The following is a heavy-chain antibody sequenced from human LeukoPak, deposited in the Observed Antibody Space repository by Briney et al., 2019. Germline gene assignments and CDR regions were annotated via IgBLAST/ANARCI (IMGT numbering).Heavy chain of an antibody. CDR1: GASISGYF. D-gene: IGHD3-22*01. Sequence: SETLSLTCTVSGASISGYFWSWIRQPAGKGLEWIGRIYSSGSTHYNPSLKSRVTMSVAMSKNQFSLNLGSVTAADTAVYYCARSYYHDRTGYYSFDSWGQGTRVTVSS. V-gene: IGHV4-4*07. CDR2: IYSSGST. J-gene: IGHJ4*02. CDR3: ARSYYHDRTGYYSFDS.